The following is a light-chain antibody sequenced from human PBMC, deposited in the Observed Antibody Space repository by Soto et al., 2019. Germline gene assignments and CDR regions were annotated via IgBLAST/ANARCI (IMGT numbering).Light chain of an antibody. V-gene: IGLV2-14*01. J-gene: IGLJ2*01. Sequence: QSALTQPASVSGSPGQSITISCTGTSSDVGGYNYVSWYQQHPGKAPKLMIYDVSNRPSGVSNRFSGSTSGNRASLTISGLQEEDEADYYCSSYTSSSRHVVFGGGTKLTVL. CDR3: SSYTSSSRHVV. CDR2: DVS. CDR1: SSDVGGYNY.